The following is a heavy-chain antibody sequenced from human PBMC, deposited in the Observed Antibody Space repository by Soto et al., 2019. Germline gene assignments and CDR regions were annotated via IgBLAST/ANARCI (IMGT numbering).Heavy chain of an antibody. CDR3: ARHPFSIEWLRSWNWFDP. Sequence: SETLSLTCTVSGGSISSSSYYWGWIRQPPGKGLEWIGSIYYSGSTYYNPSLKSRVTISVDTSKNQFSLKLSSVTAADTAVYYCARHPFSIEWLRSWNWFDPWGQGTLVTVSS. CDR2: IYYSGST. CDR1: GGSISSSSYY. J-gene: IGHJ5*02. D-gene: IGHD5-12*01. V-gene: IGHV4-39*01.